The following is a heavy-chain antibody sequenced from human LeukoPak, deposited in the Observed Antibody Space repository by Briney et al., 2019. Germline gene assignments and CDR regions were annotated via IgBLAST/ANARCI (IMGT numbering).Heavy chain of an antibody. J-gene: IGHJ4*02. V-gene: IGHV1-69*01. CDR3: ARKYSSGWLLPNDY. D-gene: IGHD6-19*01. Sequence: GSSVKVSCKASGGTFSSYAISWVRQAPGQGLEWMGGIIPFFGRSNYAQKFQGRVTITADDSTSTVYMELSSLRSDDTAVYYCARKYSSGWLLPNDYWGQGTLVTVSS. CDR1: GGTFSSYA. CDR2: IIPFFGRS.